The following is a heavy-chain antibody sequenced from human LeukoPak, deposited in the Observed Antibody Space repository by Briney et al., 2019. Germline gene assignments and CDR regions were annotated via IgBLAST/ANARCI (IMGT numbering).Heavy chain of an antibody. Sequence: AGGSLRLSCAASGFTFSSYAMSWVRQAPGKGLEWVSAISGSGGSTYYADSVKGRFTISRDNSKNTLYLQMNSLRAEDTAVYYCAKFRSIVVVPAAMGAYMDVWGKGTTVTISS. CDR3: AKFRSIVVVPAAMGAYMDV. CDR1: GFTFSSYA. V-gene: IGHV3-23*01. CDR2: ISGSGGST. D-gene: IGHD2-2*01. J-gene: IGHJ6*03.